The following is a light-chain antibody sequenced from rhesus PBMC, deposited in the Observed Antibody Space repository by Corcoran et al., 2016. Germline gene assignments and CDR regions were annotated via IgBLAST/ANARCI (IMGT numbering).Light chain of an antibody. V-gene: IGKV1-32*02. J-gene: IGKJ1*01. CDR3: QQGNSTPRT. CDR2: FAN. CDR1: QGISSY. Sequence: DIQMSQSPSSLSASVGDRVTITCRASQGISSYFNWYQQKPGKAPKLLIYFANSLESGVPSRFSGSGSGTEFTLTISILQPEAFATYYCQQGNSTPRTFGQGTKVEIK.